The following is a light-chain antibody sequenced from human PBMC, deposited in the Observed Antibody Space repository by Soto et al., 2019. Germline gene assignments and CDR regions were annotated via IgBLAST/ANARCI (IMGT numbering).Light chain of an antibody. CDR1: QSVSSY. V-gene: IGKV3-11*01. Sequence: LFFTQSPATLSLSPVERATLSCMASQSVSSYLAWYQQKPGQAPRLLIYDASNRATGIPARFSGSGSGTDFTLTISSLEPEDFAVYYCQQRSNWPPWTFGQGTKVDIK. J-gene: IGKJ1*01. CDR2: DAS. CDR3: QQRSNWPPWT.